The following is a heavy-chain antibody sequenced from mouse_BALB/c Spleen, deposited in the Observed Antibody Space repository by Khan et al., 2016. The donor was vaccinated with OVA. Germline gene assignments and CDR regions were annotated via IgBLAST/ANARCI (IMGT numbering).Heavy chain of an antibody. V-gene: IGHV1-4*01. CDR3: GRLPIPPYDFDY. Sequence: QVQLKESGTELARPGASVKMSCKASGYTFANYAMHWVKKRPGQGLEWIGYINPSTGYTNYNQNFSDKATLTTDRSSSTAYMQLRSLTSDDSAVYYCGRLPIPPYDFDYWGQGTTLTVSS. CDR1: GYTFANYA. J-gene: IGHJ2*01. CDR2: INPSTGYT. D-gene: IGHD2-14*01.